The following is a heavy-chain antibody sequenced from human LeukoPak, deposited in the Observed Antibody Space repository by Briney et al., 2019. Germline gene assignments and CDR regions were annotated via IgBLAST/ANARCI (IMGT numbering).Heavy chain of an antibody. V-gene: IGHV4-39*01. CDR2: VYYGGTT. J-gene: IGHJ6*03. D-gene: IGHD4-17*01. CDR1: GGSINSRSYY. CDR3: ARRATTVTTGYYYYYMDV. Sequence: PSETLSLTCTVSGGSINSRSYYWGWIRQPPGKGLEWIGSVYYGGTTYYNPSLKSRVTISEDTSKNQFSLKLSSVTAAGTAVYYCARRATTVTTGYYYYYMDVWGKGTTVTVSS.